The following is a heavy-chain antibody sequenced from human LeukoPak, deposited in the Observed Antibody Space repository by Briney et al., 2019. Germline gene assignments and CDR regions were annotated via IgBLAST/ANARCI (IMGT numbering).Heavy chain of an antibody. Sequence: GASVKVSCKASGGTFSSYAISWVRQAPGQGLEWMGWINPNSGGTNYAQKFQGRVTMTRDTSISTAYMELSRLRSDDTAVYYCARVGRLGRIAARPPLDYWGQGTLVTVSS. D-gene: IGHD6-6*01. V-gene: IGHV1-2*02. CDR1: GGTFSSYA. J-gene: IGHJ4*02. CDR3: ARVGRLGRIAARPPLDY. CDR2: INPNSGGT.